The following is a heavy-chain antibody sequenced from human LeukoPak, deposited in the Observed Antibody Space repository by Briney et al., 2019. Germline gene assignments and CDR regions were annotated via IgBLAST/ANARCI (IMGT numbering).Heavy chain of an antibody. J-gene: IGHJ4*02. CDR2: IYYSGST. D-gene: IGHD1-26*01. Sequence: PSETLSLTCTVSGGSISSYYWSWIRQPPGKGLEWIGYIYYSGSTNYNPSLKCRVTISVDTSKNQFSLKLSSVTAADTAVYYCARVGGGSYHFDYWGQGTLVTVSS. CDR1: GGSISSYY. CDR3: ARVGGGSYHFDY. V-gene: IGHV4-59*01.